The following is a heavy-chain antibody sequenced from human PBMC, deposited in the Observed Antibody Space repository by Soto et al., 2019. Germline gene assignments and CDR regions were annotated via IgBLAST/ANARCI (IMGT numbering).Heavy chain of an antibody. V-gene: IGHV3-23*01. CDR3: ASLWPTIFGVVRTFDY. CDR2: ISGSGGST. D-gene: IGHD3-3*01. J-gene: IGHJ4*02. CDR1: GFTFSSYA. Sequence: GGSLRLSCAASGFTFSSYAMSWVRQAPGKGLEWVSAISGSGGSTYYADSVKGRFTISRDNSKNTLYLQMNSLRAEDTAVYYCASLWPTIFGVVRTFDYWGQGTLVTVSS.